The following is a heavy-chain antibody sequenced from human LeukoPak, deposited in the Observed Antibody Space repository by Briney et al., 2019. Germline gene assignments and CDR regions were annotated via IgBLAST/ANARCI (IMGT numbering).Heavy chain of an antibody. CDR2: INHSGST. J-gene: IGHJ4*02. Sequence: SETLSLTCAVYGGSFSDYYWSWIRQPPGKGLEWIGEINHSGSTNYNPSLKSRVTISVDTSKNQFSLKLSSVTAADTAVYYCARDGGNRGYDYDYFDDWGQGTLVTVSS. CDR3: ARDGGNRGYDYDYFDD. D-gene: IGHD5-12*01. CDR1: GGSFSDYY. V-gene: IGHV4-34*01.